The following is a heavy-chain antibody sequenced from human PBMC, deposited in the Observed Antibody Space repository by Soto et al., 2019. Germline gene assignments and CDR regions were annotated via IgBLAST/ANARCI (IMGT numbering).Heavy chain of an antibody. CDR2: IYPGDSDT. D-gene: IGHD1-1*01. J-gene: IGHJ6*02. CDR3: ARHPGGTDYYYYGMDV. V-gene: IGHV5-51*01. Sequence: GESPKISCKGSGYSFTSYWIGWVRQMPGKGLEWMGIIYPGDSDTRYSPSFQGQVTISADKSISTAYLQWSSLKASDTAMYYCARHPGGTDYYYYGMDVWGQGTTVTVSS. CDR1: GYSFTSYW.